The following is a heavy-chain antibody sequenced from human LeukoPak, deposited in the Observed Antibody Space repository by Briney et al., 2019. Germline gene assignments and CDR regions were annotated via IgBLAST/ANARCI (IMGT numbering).Heavy chain of an antibody. CDR2: ISGSGGST. D-gene: IGHD2-2*01. J-gene: IGHJ3*02. CDR3: ASHLVPTAMLTAFDI. V-gene: IGHV3-23*01. Sequence: QTGGSLRLSCAASGFTFSSYAMSWVRQAPGKGLEWVSGISGSGGSTYYADSVKGRFTISRDNSKNTLYLQMNSLRAEDTEVYYCASHLVPTAMLTAFDIWGQGTIDTVSS. CDR1: GFTFSSYA.